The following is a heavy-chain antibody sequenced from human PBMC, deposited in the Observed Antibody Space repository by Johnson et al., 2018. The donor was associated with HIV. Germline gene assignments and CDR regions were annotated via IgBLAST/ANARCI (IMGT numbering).Heavy chain of an antibody. Sequence: VQLVESGGGLVQPGGSLRLSCAASEFTVSANYMSWVRQAPGKGLEWVSVTYSGGTTFYADSVKGRFTISRDNSRNTLYLQMSSLRAEDTAVYYCARGEQWSLLGAFDIWGQGTMVTVSS. CDR3: ARGEQWSLLGAFDI. CDR1: EFTVSANY. CDR2: TYSGGTT. D-gene: IGHD6-19*01. V-gene: IGHV3-66*01. J-gene: IGHJ3*02.